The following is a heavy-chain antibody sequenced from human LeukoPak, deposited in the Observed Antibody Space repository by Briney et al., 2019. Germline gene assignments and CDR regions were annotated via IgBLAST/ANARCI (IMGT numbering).Heavy chain of an antibody. CDR2: ISAYNGNT. V-gene: IGHV1-18*04. Sequence: ASVKVSCKASGYTFTSYYMHWVRQAPGQGLEWMGWISAYNGNTNYAQKLQGRVTMTTDTSTSTAYMELRSLRSDDTAVYYCARVGPAAIRSYFDYWGQGTLVTVSS. J-gene: IGHJ4*02. D-gene: IGHD2-2*02. CDR3: ARVGPAAIRSYFDY. CDR1: GYTFTSYY.